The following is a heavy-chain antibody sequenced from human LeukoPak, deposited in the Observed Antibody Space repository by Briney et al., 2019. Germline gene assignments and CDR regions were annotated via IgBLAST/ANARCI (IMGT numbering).Heavy chain of an antibody. Sequence: ASVKASCKASGYTFTSYGISWVRQAPGQGLEWMGWISAYNGNTNYAQKLQGRVTMTTDTSTSTAYMELRSLRSDDTAVYYCARDTKSSGSYYNVYYFDYWGQGTLVTVSS. CDR1: GYTFTSYG. D-gene: IGHD3-10*01. CDR3: ARDTKSSGSYYNVYYFDY. V-gene: IGHV1-18*01. CDR2: ISAYNGNT. J-gene: IGHJ4*02.